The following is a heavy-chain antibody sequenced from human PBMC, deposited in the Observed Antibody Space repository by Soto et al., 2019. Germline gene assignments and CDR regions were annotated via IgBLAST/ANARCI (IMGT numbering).Heavy chain of an antibody. J-gene: IGHJ5*02. CDR3: ARTESIRVPTGGLDP. Sequence: SETLSLTCTVSGGSISSYYWSWIRQPPGKGLEWIGYIYYSGSTNYNPSLKSRVTISVDTSKNQFSLKLSSVTAADTAVYYCARTESIRVPTGGLDPWGQGTLVTVSS. CDR1: GGSISSYY. V-gene: IGHV4-59*01. CDR2: IYYSGST. D-gene: IGHD3-10*01.